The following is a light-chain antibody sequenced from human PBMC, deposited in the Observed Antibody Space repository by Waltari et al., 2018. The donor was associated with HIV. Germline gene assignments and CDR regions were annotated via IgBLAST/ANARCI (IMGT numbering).Light chain of an antibody. J-gene: IGLJ3*02. CDR1: SSNIGSNT. CDR3: AAWDDSLNGYWV. Sequence: QSVLTQPPSASGTPGQRVTISCSGSSSNIGSNTVNWYQQLPGTAPKLLIYSNNQRHASVPDGCSGSKSGTAASLAISGLQSEDEADYYCAAWDDSLNGYWVFGGGTKLTVL. CDR2: SNN. V-gene: IGLV1-44*01.